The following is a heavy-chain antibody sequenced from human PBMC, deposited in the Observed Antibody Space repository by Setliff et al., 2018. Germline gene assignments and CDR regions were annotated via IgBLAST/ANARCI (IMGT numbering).Heavy chain of an antibody. CDR1: GGTFSSYA. J-gene: IGHJ6*02. D-gene: IGHD2-15*01. CDR3: AKDRDIGVATHAMDV. CDR2: IIPILGIA. V-gene: IGHV1-69*10. Sequence: SVKVSCKASGGTFSSYAISWVRQAPGQGLEWMGGIIPILGIANYAQKFQGRVTITADKSTSTAYMELSSLRSEDTAVYYCAKDRDIGVATHAMDVWGQGTTVTVSS.